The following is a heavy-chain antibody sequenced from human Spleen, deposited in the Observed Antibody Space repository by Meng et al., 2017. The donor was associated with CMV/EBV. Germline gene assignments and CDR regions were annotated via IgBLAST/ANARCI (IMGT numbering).Heavy chain of an antibody. CDR3: VREDKYY. CDR1: GFTFSSYA. CDR2: ISYDGSNK. J-gene: IGHJ4*02. Sequence: GESLKISCAASGFTFSSYAMHWVRQAPGKGLEWVAVISYDGSNKYYADSVKGRFTISRDNSKNTLYLQMNSLRTEDTAMYYCVREDKYYWGQGTLVTVSS. V-gene: IGHV3-30*04.